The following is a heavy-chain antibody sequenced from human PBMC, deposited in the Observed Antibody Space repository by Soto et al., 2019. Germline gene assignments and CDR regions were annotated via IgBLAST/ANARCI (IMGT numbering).Heavy chain of an antibody. V-gene: IGHV2-70*11. Sequence: PTLVNPTQTLTLTCTFSGFSLSSSGMCVSWIRQPPGKALEWLARVDWDDDKYYSTSLKTRLTISKDTSKNQVVLTMTNMDPVDTATYYCARTDYGLYYYGMDVWGQGTTVTVSS. J-gene: IGHJ6*02. CDR2: VDWDDDK. CDR3: ARTDYGLYYYGMDV. D-gene: IGHD4-17*01. CDR1: GFSLSSSGMC.